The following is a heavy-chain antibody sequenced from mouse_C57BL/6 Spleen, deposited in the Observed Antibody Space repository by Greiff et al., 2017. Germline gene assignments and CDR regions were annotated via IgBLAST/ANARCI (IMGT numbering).Heavy chain of an antibody. V-gene: IGHV7-3*01. CDR3: ARYELYFDY. D-gene: IGHD4-1*01. CDR2: IRNTATGYTT. J-gene: IGHJ2*01. CDR1: GFTFTAYY. Sequence: DVMLVESGGGLVQPGGSLSLSCAASGFTFTAYYMSWVRQPPGKALAWLGFIRNTATGYTTEYSASVKGRFTISRDNSQSILYLQMNARRAEDSATYYCARYELYFDYWGQGTTLTVSS.